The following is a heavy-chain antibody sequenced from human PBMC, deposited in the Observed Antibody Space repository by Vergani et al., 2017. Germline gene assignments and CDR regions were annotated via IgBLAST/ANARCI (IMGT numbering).Heavy chain of an antibody. CDR2: IRYDGSTK. D-gene: IGHD7-27*01. Sequence: QVQLVESGGGVVQPGGSLRLSCAASGFTFSSYGMHWVRQAPGKGLEWVAFIRYDGSTKYYADSVKGRFTISRDNSKNTLYLQMNSLRAEDTAVYYCANHDKWGFDSWGQGTLVTVSS. CDR1: GFTFSSYG. J-gene: IGHJ4*02. CDR3: ANHDKWGFDS. V-gene: IGHV3-30*02.